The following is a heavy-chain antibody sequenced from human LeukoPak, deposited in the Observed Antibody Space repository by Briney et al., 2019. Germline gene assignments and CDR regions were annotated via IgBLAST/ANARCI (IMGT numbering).Heavy chain of an antibody. J-gene: IGHJ4*02. CDR2: ISGSGGST. D-gene: IGHD6-13*01. Sequence: GGSLRLSCAASAFTFSIYAMSWVRQAPGKGLGWVSTISGSGGSTHYADSVKGRFTISRDNAKNSLYLQMNSLRAEDTAMYFCARETPYSSSWTDFDYWGQGTLVTVSS. CDR1: AFTFSIYA. CDR3: ARETPYSSSWTDFDY. V-gene: IGHV3-23*01.